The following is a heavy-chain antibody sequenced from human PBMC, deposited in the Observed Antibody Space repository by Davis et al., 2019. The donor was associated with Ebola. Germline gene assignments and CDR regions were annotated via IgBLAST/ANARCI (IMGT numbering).Heavy chain of an antibody. Sequence: GGSLRLSCAASGFTLSGYDMNWVRQAPGKGLQWVAVIWDDGSNKYYADSVKGRFTISRDNSKNTLYLQMNGLRVEDTAIYYCAKDTSNIWFDIWGQGTNVTVSS. J-gene: IGHJ3*02. CDR3: AKDTSNIWFDI. CDR1: GFTLSGYD. CDR2: IWDDGSNK. V-gene: IGHV3-33*06. D-gene: IGHD1-26*01.